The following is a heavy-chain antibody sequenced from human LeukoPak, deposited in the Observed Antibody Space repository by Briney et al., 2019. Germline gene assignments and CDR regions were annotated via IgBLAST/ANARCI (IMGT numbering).Heavy chain of an antibody. Sequence: AGGSLRLSCAASGFAFSGQAMGWVRQAPGKGLEWVSAISDGGGSTYYADSVKGRFTISRDNSKNTLFLQMNSLRAEDTAVYYCAKDARRTSGWYFFDYWGQGTLVTVSS. CDR3: AKDARRTSGWYFFDY. D-gene: IGHD6-19*01. CDR1: GFAFSGQA. CDR2: ISDGGGST. V-gene: IGHV3-23*01. J-gene: IGHJ4*02.